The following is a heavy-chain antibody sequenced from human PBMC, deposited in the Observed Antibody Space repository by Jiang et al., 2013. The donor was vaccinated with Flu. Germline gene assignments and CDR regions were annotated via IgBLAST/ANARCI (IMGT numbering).Heavy chain of an antibody. CDR3: GRARMRHYDCLDY. CDR1: GFTFDDYA. V-gene: IGHV3-9*01. D-gene: IGHD3-16*01. CDR2: ISWNSGSK. J-gene: IGHJ4*02. Sequence: VQLVESGGGLVLPGRSLRLSCAVSGFTFDDYAMHWVRQPPGKGLEWVSGISWNSGSKVYADSVKGRFTISRDNAKNSVYLQMNSLRPEDTALYYCGRARMRHYDCLDYWGQGTLVTVSS.